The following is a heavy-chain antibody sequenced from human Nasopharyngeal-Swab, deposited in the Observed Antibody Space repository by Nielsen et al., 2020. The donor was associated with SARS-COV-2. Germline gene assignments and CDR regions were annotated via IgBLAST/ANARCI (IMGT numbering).Heavy chain of an antibody. J-gene: IGHJ4*02. V-gene: IGHV4-31*03. CDR1: GGSISSGGYY. CDR2: IYYSGST. CDR3: ARRAWFGELDDY. Sequence: SETLSLTCTVSGGSISSGGYYWSWIRQHPGKGLEWIGYIYYSGSTYYNPSLKSRVTISVDTSKNQFSLKLSSVTAADTAVYYCARRAWFGELDDYWGQGTLVTVSS. D-gene: IGHD3-10*01.